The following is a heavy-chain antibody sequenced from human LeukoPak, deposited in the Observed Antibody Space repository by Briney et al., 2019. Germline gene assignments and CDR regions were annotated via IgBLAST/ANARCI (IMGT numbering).Heavy chain of an antibody. CDR3: ARPPSRGYSSSFEY. V-gene: IGHV5-51*01. CDR2: IYPDESNI. Sequence: RGESLKISCKGSGYSFPTYWIAWVRQMPGKGLEWMGIIYPDESNIRYSPSFQGQVTISADKSISTAYLQWSSLKASDTAMYYCARPPSRGYSSSFEYWGQGTLVTVSS. D-gene: IGHD2-2*03. J-gene: IGHJ4*02. CDR1: GYSFPTYW.